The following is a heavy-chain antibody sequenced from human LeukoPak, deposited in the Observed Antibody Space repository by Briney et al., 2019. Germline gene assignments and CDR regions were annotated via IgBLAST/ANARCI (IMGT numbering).Heavy chain of an antibody. D-gene: IGHD6-19*01. V-gene: IGHV4-34*01. CDR3: ARGPKQWLVSRWFDP. Sequence: SETLSLTCAVYGGSFSGYYWSWIRQPPGKGREWIGEINHSGSTNYNPSLKCRVTISVDTSKNQFSLKLSSVTAADTAVYYCARGPKQWLVSRWFDPWGQGTLVTVSS. J-gene: IGHJ5*02. CDR1: GGSFSGYY. CDR2: INHSGST.